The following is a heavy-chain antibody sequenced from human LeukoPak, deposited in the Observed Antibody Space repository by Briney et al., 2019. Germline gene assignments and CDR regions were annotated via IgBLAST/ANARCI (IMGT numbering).Heavy chain of an antibody. V-gene: IGHV1-46*01. J-gene: IGHJ6*03. Sequence: GASVKVSCKASGYTFTSYYMHWVRQAPGQGLEWMGIINPSGGSTSYAQKFQGRVTMTMDMSTSTVYMELSRLRSGDTGVYYCARGHWGSGSSIYYYYYYMDVWGKGTTVTISS. CDR2: INPSGGST. CDR1: GYTFTSYY. D-gene: IGHD3-10*01. CDR3: ARGHWGSGSSIYYYYYYMDV.